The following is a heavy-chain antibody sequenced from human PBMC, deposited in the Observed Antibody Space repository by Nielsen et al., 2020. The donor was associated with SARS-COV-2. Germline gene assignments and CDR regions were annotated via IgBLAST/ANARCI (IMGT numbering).Heavy chain of an antibody. D-gene: IGHD4-17*01. CDR1: GFSFSNYG. V-gene: IGHV3-33*01. CDR2: IYYDGRNR. Sequence: GGSLRLSCAASGFSFSNYGMHWVPQAPGKGLAWVALIYYDGRNRNYADSVKGRFTISRDNSNSTLSLQMNSLRGEDTAVYFCVRESAYGDYTGGFDYWGQGTLVTVSS. CDR3: VRESAYGDYTGGFDY. J-gene: IGHJ4*02.